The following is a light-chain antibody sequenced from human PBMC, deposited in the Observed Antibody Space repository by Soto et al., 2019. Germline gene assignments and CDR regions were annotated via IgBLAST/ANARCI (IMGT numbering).Light chain of an antibody. CDR3: HQYVRLGT. J-gene: IGKJ1*01. Sequence: RVTITCQATQDIRKYLNWYQQKPGKAPKLLIYDASSLETGVPSRFSGSGSGTDITFTISILEAEDIAVCYWHQYVRLGTFGQGTK. V-gene: IGKV1-33*01. CDR1: QDIRKY. CDR2: DAS.